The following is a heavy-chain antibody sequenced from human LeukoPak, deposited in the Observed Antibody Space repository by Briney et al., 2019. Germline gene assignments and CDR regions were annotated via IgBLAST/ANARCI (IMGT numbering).Heavy chain of an antibody. J-gene: IGHJ6*02. CDR2: IWYGGSKN. V-gene: IGHV3-33*01. CDR1: GFTFSNYG. Sequence: PGRSLRLSCAASGFTFSNYGMHWVRQAPGKGLEWVAVIWYGGSKNYYADSVKGRFTISRDNSKNTLYLQMNSLRVEDTAVYYCARGDYGYFYGMYVWGQGTTVTVSS. CDR3: ARGDYGYFYGMYV.